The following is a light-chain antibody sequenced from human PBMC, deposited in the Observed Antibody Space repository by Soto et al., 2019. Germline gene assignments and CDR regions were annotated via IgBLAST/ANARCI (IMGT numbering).Light chain of an antibody. CDR1: QSISGY. Sequence: IQMTQSPSSLSASVGDRVTVTWRASQSISGYLNWYQKKSGQAPRPLXYAASSLQSGVPSRFSGSGSGTDFTLTISSLKPEDFASYYCQQSFSTPPTFGQGTKVGIK. CDR3: QQSFSTPPT. CDR2: AAS. V-gene: IGKV1-39*01. J-gene: IGKJ1*01.